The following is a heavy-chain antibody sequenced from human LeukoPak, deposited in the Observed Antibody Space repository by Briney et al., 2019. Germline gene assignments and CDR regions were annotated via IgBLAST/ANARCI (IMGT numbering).Heavy chain of an antibody. J-gene: IGHJ5*02. V-gene: IGHV4-30-2*01. CDR1: GGSISSGGYS. CDR3: AGSITMVRGVIITPPAFDP. CDR2: IYHSGST. Sequence: SETLSLTCAVSGGSISSGGYSWSWIRQPPGKGLEWIGYIYHSGSTYYNPSLKSRVTISVDGSKNQFPLKLSSVTAADTAVYYCAGSITMVRGVIITPPAFDPWGQGTLVTVSS. D-gene: IGHD3-10*01.